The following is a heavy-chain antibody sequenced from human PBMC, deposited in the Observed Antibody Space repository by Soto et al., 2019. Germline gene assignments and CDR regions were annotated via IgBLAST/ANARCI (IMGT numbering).Heavy chain of an antibody. Sequence: GGSLRLSCAASGFTFSSYWMRWVRQAPGKGLVWVSRINSDGSSTSYADSVKGRFTISRDNAKNTLYLQMNGLRAEDTAVYYCARAWGSTDDAFDICGQGIMVTVSS. CDR3: ARAWGSTDDAFDI. D-gene: IGHD3-16*01. V-gene: IGHV3-74*01. CDR1: GFTFSSYW. CDR2: INSDGSST. J-gene: IGHJ3*02.